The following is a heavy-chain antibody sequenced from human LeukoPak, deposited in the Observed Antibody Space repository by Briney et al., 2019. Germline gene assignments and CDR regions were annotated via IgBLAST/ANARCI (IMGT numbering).Heavy chain of an antibody. CDR1: GFTFSSYG. Sequence: PGGSLRLSCAASGFTFSSYGMHWVRQAPGKGLEWVAFIRYDGSNKYYADSVKGRFTISRDNSKNTLNLQMNNLRTEDTAVYYCAAFIATRLDNWGQGILVTVSS. CDR2: IRYDGSNK. CDR3: AAFIATRLDN. D-gene: IGHD2-15*01. J-gene: IGHJ4*02. V-gene: IGHV3-30*02.